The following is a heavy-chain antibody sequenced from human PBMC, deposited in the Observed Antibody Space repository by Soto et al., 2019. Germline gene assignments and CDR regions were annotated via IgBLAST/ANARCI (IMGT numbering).Heavy chain of an antibody. CDR1: GFLVNSAY. V-gene: IGHV3-53*01. D-gene: IGHD5-18*01. J-gene: IGHJ4*02. CDR3: ARSGYSFAWGY. CDR2: INSDGST. Sequence: EVQLVESGGGLIPPGGSLRLSCAASGFLVNSAYMTWVRQAPGKGLEWLSMINSDGSTLYAESVKGRFTISRDNSKNRLDLQMNSVGAEDTAMYYCARSGYSFAWGYWGQGTLVIVTS.